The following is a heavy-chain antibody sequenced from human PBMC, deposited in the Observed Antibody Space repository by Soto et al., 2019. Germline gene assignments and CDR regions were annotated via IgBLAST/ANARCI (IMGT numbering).Heavy chain of an antibody. CDR1: GYTFTSYG. J-gene: IGHJ3*02. Sequence: QVQLVQSGAEVKKPGASVKVSCKASGYTFTSYGISWVRQAPGQGLEWMGWISAYNGNTNYAQKLQGRVTMTTDTSTSTAYMELRSLRSDDTAVYYWARRSEVRGVSFDAFDIWGQGTMVTVSS. D-gene: IGHD3-10*01. V-gene: IGHV1-18*01. CDR2: ISAYNGNT. CDR3: ARRSEVRGVSFDAFDI.